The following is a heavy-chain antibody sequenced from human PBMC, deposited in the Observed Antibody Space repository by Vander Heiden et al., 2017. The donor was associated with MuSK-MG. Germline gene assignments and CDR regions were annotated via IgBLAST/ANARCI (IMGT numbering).Heavy chain of an antibody. J-gene: IGHJ4*02. D-gene: IGHD1-26*01. V-gene: IGHV3-23*01. CDR2: TFTGGNS. Sequence: EVQVLVSGGELVQLGGSLTLSCAASGFYLRSDTWNWGSETPGKRLEWVAVTFTGGNSQYADAVKGHVTISRDNSKNTVFLQMNSLRVEDTALYYCARDLRPDGRWVVDYWGRGTLVTVSS. CDR1: GFYLRSDT. CDR3: ARDLRPDGRWVVDY.